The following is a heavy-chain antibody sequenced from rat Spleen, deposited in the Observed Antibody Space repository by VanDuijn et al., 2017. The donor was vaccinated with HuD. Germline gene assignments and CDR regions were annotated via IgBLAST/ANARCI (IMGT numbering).Heavy chain of an antibody. CDR1: GFTFNNYY. V-gene: IGHV5-25*01. D-gene: IGHD1-11*01. Sequence: EVQLVESGGGLVQPGRSLKLSCAASGFTFNNYYMVWVRQAPTKGLEWVAYISTAGSNTFYRDSVKGRFTISRDNAKSTLYLQMDSLRSEDTATYYCARHTTNYGLFGYWGQGVMVTVSS. CDR2: ISTAGSNT. CDR3: ARHTTNYGLFGY. J-gene: IGHJ2*01.